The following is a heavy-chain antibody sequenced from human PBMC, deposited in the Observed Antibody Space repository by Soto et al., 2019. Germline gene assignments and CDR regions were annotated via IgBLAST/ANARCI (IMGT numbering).Heavy chain of an antibody. V-gene: IGHV1-58*02. CDR2: IVVGSGNT. Sequence: ASVKVSCKASGFTFTSSAMQWVRQARGQRLEWIGWIVVGSGNTNYAQKFQERVTITRDMSTSTAYMELSSLRSEDTAVYYCARATYYYDSSGYSDRVLDYWGQGTLVTVSS. CDR3: ARATYYYDSSGYSDRVLDY. J-gene: IGHJ4*02. D-gene: IGHD3-22*01. CDR1: GFTFTSSA.